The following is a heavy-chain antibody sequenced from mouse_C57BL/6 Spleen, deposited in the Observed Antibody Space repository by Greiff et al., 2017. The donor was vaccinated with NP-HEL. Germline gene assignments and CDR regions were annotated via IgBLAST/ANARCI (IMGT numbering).Heavy chain of an antibody. CDR1: GYTFTSYW. CDR2: IDPSDSET. CDR3: AREILRGGYFDY. J-gene: IGHJ2*01. Sequence: QVQLKQPGAELVRPGSSVKLSCKASGYTFTSYWMHWVKQRPIQGLEWIGNIDPSDSETHYNQKFKDKATLTVDKSSSTAYMQLSSLTSEDSAVYYCAREILRGGYFDYWGQGTTLTVSS. V-gene: IGHV1-52*01. D-gene: IGHD1-1*01.